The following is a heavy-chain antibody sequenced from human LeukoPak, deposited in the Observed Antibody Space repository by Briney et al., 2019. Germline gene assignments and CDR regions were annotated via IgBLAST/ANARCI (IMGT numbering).Heavy chain of an antibody. CDR2: IYHSGST. CDR1: GGSISSGGYY. V-gene: IGHV4-30-2*01. CDR3: ARASLEGYNWNDRRTNWFDP. D-gene: IGHD1-1*01. Sequence: SQTLSLTCTVSGGSISSGGYYWSWIRQPPGKGLEWIGYIYHSGSTYYNPSLKSRVTISVDRSKNQFSLKLSSVTAADTAVYYCARASLEGYNWNDRRTNWFDPWGQGTLVTVSS. J-gene: IGHJ5*02.